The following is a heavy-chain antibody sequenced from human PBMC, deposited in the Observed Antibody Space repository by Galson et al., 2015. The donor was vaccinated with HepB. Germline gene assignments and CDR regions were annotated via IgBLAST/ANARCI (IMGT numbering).Heavy chain of an antibody. D-gene: IGHD5-18*01. Sequence: LSLTCTVSGGSISSYYWNWIRQPPGKGLEWIGSIYYSGSTNYNPSLKSRVTISVDTSKNQFSLSLSSVTAADTAVYYCAREVTGPGSGGMDVWGQGTAVTVSS. CDR1: GGSISSYY. CDR3: AREVTGPGSGGMDV. V-gene: IGHV4-59*01. CDR2: IYYSGST. J-gene: IGHJ6*02.